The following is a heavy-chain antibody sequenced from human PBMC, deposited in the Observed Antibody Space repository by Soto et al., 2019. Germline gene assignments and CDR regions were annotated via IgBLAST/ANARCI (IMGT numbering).Heavy chain of an antibody. J-gene: IGHJ5*02. Sequence: EVQLLESGGGLVQHGGSLRLSCAASGFTFSRYAMSWVGQAPGKGLEWVSAISGSGGSTYYADSVKGRFTISRDNSKNTLYLQMNSLRAEDTAVYYCAKDMAGYDMPLWFDPWGQGTLVTVSS. D-gene: IGHD3-22*01. CDR2: ISGSGGST. CDR1: GFTFSRYA. V-gene: IGHV3-23*01. CDR3: AKDMAGYDMPLWFDP.